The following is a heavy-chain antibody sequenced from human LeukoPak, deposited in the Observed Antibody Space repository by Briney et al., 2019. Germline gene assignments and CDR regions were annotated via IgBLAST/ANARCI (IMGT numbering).Heavy chain of an antibody. J-gene: IGHJ4*02. CDR3: ARHGDWNSRQYYFDY. V-gene: IGHV4-59*08. CDR2: IYYTGIT. Sequence: SETLSLTCTVSGGSISGYCWSWIRQPPAKGLEWIGYIYYTGITNYNPSLNSRVTMSLDTSKNLFSLKLTSVTAADTAVYYCARHGDWNSRQYYFDYWGQGTLVTVSS. CDR1: GGSISGYC. D-gene: IGHD1-7*01.